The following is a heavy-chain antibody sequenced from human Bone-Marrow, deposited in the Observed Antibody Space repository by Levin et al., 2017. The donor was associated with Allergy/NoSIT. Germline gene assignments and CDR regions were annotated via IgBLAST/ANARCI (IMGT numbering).Heavy chain of an antibody. D-gene: IGHD3-10*01. V-gene: IGHV4-34*01. J-gene: IGHJ4*02. CDR3: ARGGRWSFSYYFDY. Sequence: SETLSLTCAVDGGSFTGYFWTWIRQPPGKGLEWIGEINHSGSTKYNPALTSRVTISVDTSKKEFSLNLSSVTAADTAVFYCARGGRWSFSYYFDYWGQGTRVTVSS. CDR2: INHSGST. CDR1: GGSFTGYF.